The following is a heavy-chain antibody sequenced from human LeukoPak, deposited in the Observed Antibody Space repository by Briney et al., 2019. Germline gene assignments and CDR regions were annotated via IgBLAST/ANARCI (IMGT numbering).Heavy chain of an antibody. D-gene: IGHD2-2*01. Sequence: GASVKVSCKVSGYTLTELSMHWVRQAPGKGLEWMGGFDPDDGETIYAQKFQGRVTMTEDTSTDTAYMELSSLRSEDTAVYYCATDVPDDCSSTSCSPYYYYYGMDVWGQGTTVTVSS. CDR1: GYTLTELS. V-gene: IGHV1-24*01. J-gene: IGHJ6*02. CDR2: FDPDDGET. CDR3: ATDVPDDCSSTSCSPYYYYYGMDV.